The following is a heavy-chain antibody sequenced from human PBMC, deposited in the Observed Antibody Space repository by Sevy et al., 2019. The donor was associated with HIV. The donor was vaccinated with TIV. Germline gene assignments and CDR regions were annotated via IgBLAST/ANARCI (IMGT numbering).Heavy chain of an antibody. J-gene: IGHJ4*02. D-gene: IGHD1-1*01. Sequence: GGSLRLSCTTYGFTFGDYAMNWVRQAPGKGLEWVAFLKSKADGGTVAHAASVKGRLTISRDDSKGIAYLQMNDLTTEDTGVYYCTRWKGLQSIFDYWGQGALVTVSS. V-gene: IGHV3-49*04. CDR2: LKSKADGGTV. CDR1: GFTFGDYA. CDR3: TRWKGLQSIFDY.